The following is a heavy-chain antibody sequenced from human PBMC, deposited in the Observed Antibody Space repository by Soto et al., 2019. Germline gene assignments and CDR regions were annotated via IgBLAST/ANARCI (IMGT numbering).Heavy chain of an antibody. V-gene: IGHV3-48*02. Sequence: GGSLRLSCEASEFTFSSYSMNWVRQAPGKGREWVSYISSSSSTLYYADSVKGRFTISRDNAKNSLYLQMNSLRDEDTAVYYCARVPKWLLSWGFWAFDIWGQGTMVTVSS. J-gene: IGHJ3*02. D-gene: IGHD3-3*01. CDR1: EFTFSSYS. CDR2: ISSSSSTL. CDR3: ARVPKWLLSWGFWAFDI.